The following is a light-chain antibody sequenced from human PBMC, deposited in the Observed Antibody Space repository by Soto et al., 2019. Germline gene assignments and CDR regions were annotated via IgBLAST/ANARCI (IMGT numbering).Light chain of an antibody. CDR3: QHHYYWQFP. V-gene: IGKV3-11*01. J-gene: IGKJ5*01. CDR2: DVS. CDR1: QSVSGY. Sequence: EIVLTQSPVTLSLSPGERATLSCRASQSVSGYIAWSQQKPGPAPRLLIYDVSNRATGIPARFSGSRSGTDFTLTISTLEPEDFAIYYCQHHYYWQFPFGRGTRLEIK.